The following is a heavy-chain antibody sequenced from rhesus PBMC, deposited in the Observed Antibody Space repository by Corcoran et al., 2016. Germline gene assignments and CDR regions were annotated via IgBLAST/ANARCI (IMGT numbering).Heavy chain of an antibody. D-gene: IGHD2-2*01. CDR3: ARKSIVLYTAFDF. Sequence: QVQLKESGPGLVKPSEALSLTCGVSGGSLSSGYGLSWIRQPPGKGLEWIGYIYGSSVNNYDNPALKSRVTISKDTSKIQFSLMLISVTAADTAVYYCARKSIVLYTAFDFWGQGLRVTVSS. V-gene: IGHV4S7*01. CDR1: GGSLSSGYG. CDR2: IYGSSVNN. J-gene: IGHJ3*01.